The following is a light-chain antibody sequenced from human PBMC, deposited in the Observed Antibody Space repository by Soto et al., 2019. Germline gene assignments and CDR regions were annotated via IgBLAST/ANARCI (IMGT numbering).Light chain of an antibody. Sequence: QSALTQPRSVSGSPGQSITISCTGTSSDVGGYNFVSWYQQHPGKAPKLMIYDVSKRPSGVPDRFSGSKSGNTASLTISGLQAEDEADYYCCSSAGSSTWVFGAGTKLTVL. CDR3: CSSAGSSTWV. CDR2: DVS. CDR1: SSDVGGYNF. J-gene: IGLJ1*01. V-gene: IGLV2-11*01.